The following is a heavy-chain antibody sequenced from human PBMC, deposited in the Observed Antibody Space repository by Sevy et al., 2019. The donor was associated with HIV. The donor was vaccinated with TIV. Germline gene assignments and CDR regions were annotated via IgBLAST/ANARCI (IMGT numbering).Heavy chain of an antibody. V-gene: IGHV3-23*01. CDR3: AKTDRISALGQYDY. J-gene: IGHJ4*02. CDR2: ISGSGDMT. CDR1: GFTFSRFA. D-gene: IGHD6-13*01. Sequence: GGSLRLSCAASGFTFSRFAMSWVRQAPGKGLEWVSIISGSGDMTYYEQSVKGRFTISRDNSKNTLSLQMNSLRAEDTAIYFCAKTDRISALGQYDYWGQGTLVTVSS.